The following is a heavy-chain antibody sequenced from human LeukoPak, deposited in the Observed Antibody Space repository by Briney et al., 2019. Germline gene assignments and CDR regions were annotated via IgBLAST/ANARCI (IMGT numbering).Heavy chain of an antibody. CDR2: TYSTGNT. J-gene: IGHJ6*02. CDR3: TRGCSGGSCYSGYGMDV. Sequence: PSETLSLTCTVSGGSINSGGYYWSWIRQPAGTGLEWIGRTYSTGNTSYKPSLESRVTISVDTSKNQFSLKLTSVTAADTAIYYCTRGCSGGSCYSGYGMDVWGQGTTVTVSS. CDR1: GGSINSGGYY. D-gene: IGHD2-15*01. V-gene: IGHV4-61*02.